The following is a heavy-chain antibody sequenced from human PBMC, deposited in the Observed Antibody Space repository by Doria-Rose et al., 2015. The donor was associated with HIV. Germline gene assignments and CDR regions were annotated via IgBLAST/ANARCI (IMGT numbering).Heavy chain of an antibody. J-gene: IGHJ6*02. CDR2: TLYDGGNQ. Sequence: RQAPGKGLEWVSVTLYDGGNQHYADSVEGRFTISRDNSKNTVYLQMDTLRPEDTAVYFCARDEFRGYDTYDGLDVWGQGTTVTVSS. V-gene: IGHV3-30*04. CDR3: ARDEFRGYDTYDGLDV. D-gene: IGHD5-12*01.